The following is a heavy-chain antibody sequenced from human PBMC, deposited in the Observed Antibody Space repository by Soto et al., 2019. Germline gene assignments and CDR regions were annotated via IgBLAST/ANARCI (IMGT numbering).Heavy chain of an antibody. CDR2: IWSDGSNK. Sequence: QVQLVESGGGVVQPGRSLSLSCAASGFTFSNYAIHWVRQAPGKGLEWVSVIWSDGSNKYYTDSVKGRFTISRDNSKNTWHFQTNSLSAEDTAVYYCARYQTGRCPYNWFDPWGQATLVTVSS. CDR1: GFTFSNYA. CDR3: ARYQTGRCPYNWFDP. J-gene: IGHJ5*02. D-gene: IGHD7-27*01. V-gene: IGHV3-33*01.